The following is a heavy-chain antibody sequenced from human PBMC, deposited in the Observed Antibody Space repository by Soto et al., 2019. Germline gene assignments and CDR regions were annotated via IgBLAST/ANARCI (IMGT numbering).Heavy chain of an antibody. CDR1: GYTFTSYD. V-gene: IGHV1-8*01. D-gene: IGHD2-2*01. CDR3: ARFYCSSTSCYSYSSGYAGWSDP. CDR2: MNPNSGNT. Sequence: GASVKVSCKASGYTFTSYDINWVRQATGQGLEWMGWMNPNSGNTGYAQKFQGRVTMTRNTSISTAYMELSSLRSEDTAVYYCARFYCSSTSCYSYSSGYAGWSDPWGQGTLVTVSS. J-gene: IGHJ5*02.